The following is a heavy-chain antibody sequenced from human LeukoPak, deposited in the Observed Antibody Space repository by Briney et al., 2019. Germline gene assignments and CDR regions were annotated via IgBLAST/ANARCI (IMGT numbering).Heavy chain of an antibody. D-gene: IGHD6-6*01. J-gene: IGHJ6*03. Sequence: ASVKVSCKASGYTFTGYYMHWVRQAPGQGLEWMGWINPNSGGTNYAQKFQGRVTMTRDTSISTVYMELSSLRSEDTAVYYCAKTIAARSVNYYYYYYMDVWGKGTTVTVSS. CDR3: AKTIAARSVNYYYYYYMDV. V-gene: IGHV1-2*02. CDR2: INPNSGGT. CDR1: GYTFTGYY.